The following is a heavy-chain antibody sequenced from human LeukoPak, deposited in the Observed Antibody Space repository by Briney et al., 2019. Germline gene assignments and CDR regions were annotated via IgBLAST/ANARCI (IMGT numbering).Heavy chain of an antibody. J-gene: IGHJ6*02. CDR1: GYTFTSYY. CDR2: INPSGGST. CDR3: ARDPAVPAAMGGDYYYGMDV. D-gene: IGHD2-2*01. V-gene: IGHV1-46*01. Sequence: ASVKVSCKASGYTFTSYYMHWVRQAPGQGLEWMGIINPSGGSTSYAQKFQGRVTMTRDTSTSTVYMELSSLRSVDTAVYYCARDPAVPAAMGGDYYYGMDVWGQGTTVTVSS.